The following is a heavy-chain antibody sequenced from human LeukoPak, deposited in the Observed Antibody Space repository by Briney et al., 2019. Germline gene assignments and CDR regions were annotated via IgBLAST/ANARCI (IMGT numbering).Heavy chain of an antibody. J-gene: IGHJ4*02. D-gene: IGHD5-18*01. CDR3: ARVPGDTAMVDIDY. CDR1: GYTFASYA. V-gene: IGHV7-4-1*02. CDR2: INTNTGNP. Sequence: ASVKVSCKASGYTFASYAMNWVRQAPGQGLEWMGWINTNTGNPTYAQGFTGRFVFSLDTSVSTAYLQISSLKAEDTAVYYCARVPGDTAMVDIDYWGQGTLVTVSS.